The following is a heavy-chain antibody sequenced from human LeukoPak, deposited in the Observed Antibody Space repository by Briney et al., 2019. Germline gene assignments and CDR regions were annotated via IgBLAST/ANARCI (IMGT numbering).Heavy chain of an antibody. CDR3: ARDRRLSGVIDFPFDY. V-gene: IGHV7-4-1*02. Sequence: ASVKVSCKASGYTFTSYAMNWVRQAPGQGLEWMGWINTNTGNPTYAQGFTGRFVFSLDTSVSTAYLQISSLKAEDTAVYYCARDRRLSGVIDFPFDYWGQGTLVTVSS. CDR2: INTNTGNP. D-gene: IGHD3-16*02. J-gene: IGHJ4*02. CDR1: GYTFTSYA.